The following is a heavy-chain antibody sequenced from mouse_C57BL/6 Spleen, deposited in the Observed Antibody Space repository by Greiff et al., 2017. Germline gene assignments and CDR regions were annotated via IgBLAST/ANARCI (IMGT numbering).Heavy chain of an antibody. J-gene: IGHJ2*01. CDR2: INPNNGGT. V-gene: IGHV1-26*01. CDR1: GYTFTDYY. CDR3: ARRAPYYGSSGDFDY. D-gene: IGHD1-1*01. Sequence: EVQLQQSGPELVKPGASVKISCKASGYTFTDYYMNWVKQSHGKSLEWIGDINPNNGGTSYNQKFKGKATLTVDKSSSTAYMELRSLTSEDSAVYYCARRAPYYGSSGDFDYWGQGTTLTVSS.